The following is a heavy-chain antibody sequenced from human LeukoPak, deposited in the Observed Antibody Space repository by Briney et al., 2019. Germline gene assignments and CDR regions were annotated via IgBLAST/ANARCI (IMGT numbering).Heavy chain of an antibody. Sequence: KPSETLSLTCAVYGGSFSNYYWSWIHQPPGKGLEWIGEINHSGNTNYNPSLKSRVTISVDTSKNQFSLKLSSVTAADTAMYYCARPYCSGGTCFPDRRYFQHWGQGTLVTVSS. CDR3: ARPYCSGGTCFPDRRYFQH. D-gene: IGHD2-15*01. CDR2: INHSGNT. J-gene: IGHJ1*01. CDR1: GGSFSNYY. V-gene: IGHV4-34*01.